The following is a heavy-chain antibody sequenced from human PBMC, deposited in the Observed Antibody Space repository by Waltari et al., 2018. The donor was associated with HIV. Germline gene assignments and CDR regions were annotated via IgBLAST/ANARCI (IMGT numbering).Heavy chain of an antibody. Sequence: QVQLVQSGAEVKKPGASVKVSCKASGYTFTSYDINWVRQATGQGLEWMGWMNPNRGNTGYAQKFQGRVTMTRNTSRSTAYMELSSLRSEDTAVYYCARRYYDFWSGYYSKGWFDPWGQGTLVTVSS. CDR1: GYTFTSYD. V-gene: IGHV1-8*01. CDR2: MNPNRGNT. D-gene: IGHD3-3*01. J-gene: IGHJ5*02. CDR3: ARRYYDFWSGYYSKGWFDP.